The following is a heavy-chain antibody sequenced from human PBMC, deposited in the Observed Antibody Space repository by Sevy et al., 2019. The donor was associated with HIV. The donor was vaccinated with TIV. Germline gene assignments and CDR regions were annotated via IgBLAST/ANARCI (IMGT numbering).Heavy chain of an antibody. J-gene: IGHJ6*02. V-gene: IGHV3-49*03. CDR1: GFTFGDYA. D-gene: IGHD2-8*01. CDR2: IRSNAYGGTT. CDR3: TRVVFREAASMGYYYGMDV. Sequence: CLRLSCTASGFTFGDYAMSWFRQAPGKGLEWVGFIRSNAYGGTTEYAASVKGRFTISRDDSKSIAYLQMNSLKTEDSAVYHCTRVVFREAASMGYYYGMDVWGQGTRVTVSS.